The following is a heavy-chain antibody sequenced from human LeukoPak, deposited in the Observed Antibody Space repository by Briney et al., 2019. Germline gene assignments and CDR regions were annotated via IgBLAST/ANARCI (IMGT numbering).Heavy chain of an antibody. CDR3: ARGRTIAARYSFDY. V-gene: IGHV4-34*01. CDR2: INHSGST. D-gene: IGHD6-6*01. Sequence: SETLSLTCAVYGGXFSGYYWSWIRQPPGKGLEWIGEINHSGSTNYNPSLKSRVTISVDTSKNQFSLKLSSVTAADTAVYYCARGRTIAARYSFDYWGQGTLVTVSS. J-gene: IGHJ4*02. CDR1: GGXFSGYY.